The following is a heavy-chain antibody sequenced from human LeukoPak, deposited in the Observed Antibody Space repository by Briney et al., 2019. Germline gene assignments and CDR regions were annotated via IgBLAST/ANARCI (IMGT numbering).Heavy chain of an antibody. D-gene: IGHD2-21*01. Sequence: ASVKVSCKASGYSFTGYYIYWGRHAPGQGLEWMGWINPNSDYTSYAQKFQGRITPTRDTSISTVYMELSPLTSDDTAVYYGAVAPGDYWGQGTLVSVSA. CDR2: INPNSDYT. V-gene: IGHV1-2*02. CDR1: GYSFTGYY. CDR3: AVAPGDY. J-gene: IGHJ4*02.